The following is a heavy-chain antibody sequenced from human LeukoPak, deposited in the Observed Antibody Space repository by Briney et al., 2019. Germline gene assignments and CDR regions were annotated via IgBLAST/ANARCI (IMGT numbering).Heavy chain of an antibody. CDR2: ISWNSGSI. V-gene: IGHV3-9*01. CDR1: GFTFSSYW. CDR3: AKGYGGTKADYFDY. J-gene: IGHJ4*02. Sequence: GGSLRLSCAASGFTFSSYWMHWVRQAPGKGLAWVSGISWNSGSIGYADSVKGRFTISRDNAKNSLYLQMNSLRAEDTALYYCAKGYGGTKADYFDYWGQGTLVTVSS. D-gene: IGHD3-10*01.